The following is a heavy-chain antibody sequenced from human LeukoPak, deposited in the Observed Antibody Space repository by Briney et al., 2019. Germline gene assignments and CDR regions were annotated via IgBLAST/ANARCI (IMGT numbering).Heavy chain of an antibody. V-gene: IGHV3-7*01. CDR2: IKQDGNEK. CDR3: SKSGGPGSWEGFE. Sequence: PGGSLRLSCAASGFTFSDYYMSWIRQAPGKGLEWVAHIKQDGNEKYYVDSVNGRFTISRDNAKNSLYLQMNSLRAEDTAVYYCSKSGGPGSWEGFEWGQGTLVTVSS. CDR1: GFTFSDYY. J-gene: IGHJ4*02. D-gene: IGHD3-10*01.